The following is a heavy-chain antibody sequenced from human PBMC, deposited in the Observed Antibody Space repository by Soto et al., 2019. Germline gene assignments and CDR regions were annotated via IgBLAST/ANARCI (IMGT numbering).Heavy chain of an antibody. J-gene: IGHJ4*02. CDR2: IIPIFGTA. Sequence: SVKVSCKASGGTFSSYAISWVRQAPGQGLEWMGGIIPIFGTANYAQKFQGRVIIERDTSASTAYMELSSLRSEDTAVYYCARGGYFDSSNYLAYWGLGTLVTVSS. V-gene: IGHV1-69*05. CDR1: GGTFSSYA. D-gene: IGHD3-22*01. CDR3: ARGGYFDSSNYLAY.